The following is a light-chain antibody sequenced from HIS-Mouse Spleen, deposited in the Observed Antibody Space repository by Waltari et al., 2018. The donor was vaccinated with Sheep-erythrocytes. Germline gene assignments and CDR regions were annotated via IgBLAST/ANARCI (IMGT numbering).Light chain of an antibody. CDR3: QSADSSGTYPV. J-gene: IGLJ2*01. CDR2: KDS. Sequence: SYDLTQPPSVSVSPGQTARITCSGDALPKQIAYWYQQKPGQAPVLVIYKDSERPSGIPERFSGSSSGTTVTLTISGVQAEDEADYYCQSADSSGTYPVFGGGTKLTVL. V-gene: IGLV3-25*03. CDR1: ALPKQI.